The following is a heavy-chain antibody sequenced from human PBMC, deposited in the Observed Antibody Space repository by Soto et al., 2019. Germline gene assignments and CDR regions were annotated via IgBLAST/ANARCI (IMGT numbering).Heavy chain of an antibody. CDR2: IIHNFDTP. Sequence: QVHLVQAGAEVKKPGSSMKVSCKTSGGSFNNYAVSWVRQAPGQGLEWMGGIIHNFDTPNYAQKFQDRVTIIEDESTSTVNVELRSLRSNDTSVYYCAVAMVVEILIFESSGMHVWGQGTTVIVSS. D-gene: IGHD5-18*01. CDR3: AVAMVVEILIFESSGMHV. CDR1: GGSFNNYA. J-gene: IGHJ6*02. V-gene: IGHV1-69*01.